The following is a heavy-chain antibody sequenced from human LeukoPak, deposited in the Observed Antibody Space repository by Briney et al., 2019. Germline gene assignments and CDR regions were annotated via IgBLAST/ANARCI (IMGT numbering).Heavy chain of an antibody. CDR2: ISWDGGST. D-gene: IGHD5-24*01. J-gene: IGHJ4*02. Sequence: GGSLRLSCAASGFTFDDYTMHWVRQAPGKGLEWVSLISWDGGSTYYADSVKDRFTISRDNSKNSLYLQMNSLRTEDTALYYCAKDMGRDGYNSYYFDYWGQGTLVTVSS. CDR1: GFTFDDYT. CDR3: AKDMGRDGYNSYYFDY. V-gene: IGHV3-43*01.